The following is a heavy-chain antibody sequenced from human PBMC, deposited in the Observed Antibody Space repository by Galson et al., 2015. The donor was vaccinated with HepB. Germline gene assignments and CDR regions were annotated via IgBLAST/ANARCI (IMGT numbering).Heavy chain of an antibody. Sequence: CAISGDSVSSGSATWNWIRQSPSRGLEWLGRIYHRSKWYSDYAVSVKGRLTINPDTSQNQLSMQLSSVTPGDTAVYFCSMSIFGGNSALDIWGQGTVVTVSA. CDR3: SMSIFGGNSALDI. D-gene: IGHD3-3*02. CDR1: GDSVSSGSAT. CDR2: IYHRSKWYS. V-gene: IGHV6-1*01. J-gene: IGHJ3*01.